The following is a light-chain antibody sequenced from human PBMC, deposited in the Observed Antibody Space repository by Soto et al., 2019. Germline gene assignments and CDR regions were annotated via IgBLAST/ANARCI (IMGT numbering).Light chain of an antibody. CDR2: DVS. CDR1: SIDVGAYNA. Sequence: QSVLTQPASVSGSPGQSIAISCTGTSIDVGAYNAVSWYQHHPGKAPKLMIYDVSNRPSGVSDRFSGYKSGNTASLTISGLRPEDEADYYCSSYTPSGTYVFGTGTKVTVL. CDR3: SSYTPSGTYV. V-gene: IGLV2-14*03. J-gene: IGLJ1*01.